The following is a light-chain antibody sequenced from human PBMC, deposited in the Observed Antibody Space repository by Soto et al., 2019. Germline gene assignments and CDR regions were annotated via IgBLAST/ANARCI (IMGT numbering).Light chain of an antibody. V-gene: IGKV1-5*03. CDR1: QTISSW. J-gene: IGKJ1*01. CDR3: QQYTNYPWT. Sequence: DIQMTQSPSTLSGSVGDRVTITCRASQTISSWLAWYQQKPGKAPRILIYEASRLESGVPSRISGSGSGTEFTLTISRLQPDDFETYYCQQYTNYPWTFGQGTKVDIK. CDR2: EAS.